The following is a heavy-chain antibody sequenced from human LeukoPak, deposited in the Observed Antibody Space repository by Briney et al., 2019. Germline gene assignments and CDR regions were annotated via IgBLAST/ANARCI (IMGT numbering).Heavy chain of an antibody. J-gene: IGHJ4*02. CDR1: GGSISSYY. D-gene: IGHD6-6*01. CDR2: IYYSGST. CDR3: ASDSSSEYYFDY. Sequence: SETLSLTCTVSGGSISSYYWSWIRQPPGKGLEWIGYIYYSGSTNYNPSPKSRVTISVDTSKNQFSLKLSSVTAADTAVYYCASDSSSEYYFDYWGQGTLVTVSS. V-gene: IGHV4-59*01.